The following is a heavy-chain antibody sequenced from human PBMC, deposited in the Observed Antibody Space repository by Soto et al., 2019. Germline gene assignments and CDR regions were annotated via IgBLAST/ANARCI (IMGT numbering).Heavy chain of an antibody. Sequence: TLSLTCTVSGGSISSSSYYWGWIRQPPGKGLEWIGSIYYSGSTYYNPSLKSRVTISVDTSKNQFSLKLSSVTAADTAVYYCAIQVGATTESAFDIWGQGTMVTVSS. CDR1: GGSISSSSYY. J-gene: IGHJ3*02. CDR3: AIQVGATTESAFDI. V-gene: IGHV4-39*01. CDR2: IYYSGST. D-gene: IGHD1-26*01.